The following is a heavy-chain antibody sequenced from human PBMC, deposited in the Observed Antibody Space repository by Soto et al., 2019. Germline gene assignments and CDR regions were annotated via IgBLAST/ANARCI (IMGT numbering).Heavy chain of an antibody. J-gene: IGHJ4*02. Sequence: PGGSLRLSCVASGFSISPYWMSWVRQAPGKGLEWVANIKEDGSAARYVDSARDRFLISRDNTKNSLYLQMTSLRAEDTAIYYCVSDGDVCSGSDCFRHFKYWGRGTRDTVSS. CDR3: VSDGDVCSGSDCFRHFKY. D-gene: IGHD5-12*01. CDR2: IKEDGSAA. CDR1: GFSISPYW. V-gene: IGHV3-7*03.